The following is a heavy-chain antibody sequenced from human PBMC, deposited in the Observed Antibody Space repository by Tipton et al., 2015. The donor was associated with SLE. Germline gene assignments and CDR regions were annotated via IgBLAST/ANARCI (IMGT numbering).Heavy chain of an antibody. CDR1: GYTFTNYG. CDR2: ISPYNGNT. CDR3: ARSYYGSRHYYTHADH. Sequence: QLVQSGAEVKKPGASVKVSCKASGYTFTNYGISWVRQAPGQGLEWMGWISPYNGNTDSAQNIQGRVTMTADTSTTTAYMELRSLRSDDTAVYYCARSYYGSRHYYTHADHWGQGTQVTVSS. V-gene: IGHV1-18*01. D-gene: IGHD3-10*01. J-gene: IGHJ4*02.